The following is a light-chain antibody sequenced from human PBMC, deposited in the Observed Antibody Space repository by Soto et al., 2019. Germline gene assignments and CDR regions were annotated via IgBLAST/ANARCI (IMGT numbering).Light chain of an antibody. J-gene: IGLJ1*01. CDR1: SSDIGLYNY. Sequence: QSALSQPASMSGSPGQSVTIPCTGASSDIGLYNYVSWYQHHPGKAPKLLISEVNIRPSGLSDRFSASKTGNTASLTISGLXPEDEAFYYCTCLSTTSTPIVFGTGTKVTVL. V-gene: IGLV2-14*01. CDR2: EVN. CDR3: TCLSTTSTPIV.